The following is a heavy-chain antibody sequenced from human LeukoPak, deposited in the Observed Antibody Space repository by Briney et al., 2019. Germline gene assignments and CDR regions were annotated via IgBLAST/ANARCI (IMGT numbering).Heavy chain of an antibody. CDR1: GFTFSSYE. CDR2: ISSSGSTI. V-gene: IGHV3-48*03. D-gene: IGHD3-10*01. J-gene: IGHJ4*02. CDR3: AKEELVWFGESPPFHY. Sequence: PGGSLRLSCAASGFTFSSYEMNWVRQAPGKGLEWVSYISSSGSTIYYADSVKGRFTISRDNAKNSLYLQMNSLRAEDTAVYYCAKEELVWFGESPPFHYWGQGTLVTVSS.